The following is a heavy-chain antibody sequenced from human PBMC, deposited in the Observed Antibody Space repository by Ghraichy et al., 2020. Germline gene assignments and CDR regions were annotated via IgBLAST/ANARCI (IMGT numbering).Heavy chain of an antibody. V-gene: IGHV3-30*01. Sequence: VAVISYDGKNKYHADSVKVRFTISRDNSDNTLYLQMHGLRVEDKAVYYCARARPFGELSEIGYWGQG. CDR3: ARARPFGELSEIGY. CDR2: ISYDGKNK. D-gene: IGHD3-10*01. J-gene: IGHJ4*02.